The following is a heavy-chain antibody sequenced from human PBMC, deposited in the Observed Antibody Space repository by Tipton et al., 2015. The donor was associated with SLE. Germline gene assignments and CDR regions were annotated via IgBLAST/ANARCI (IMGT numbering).Heavy chain of an antibody. J-gene: IGHJ1*01. CDR1: GFTFSSYS. CDR2: ISSSSSYI. V-gene: IGHV3-21*01. D-gene: IGHD6-13*01. CDR3: AKTGIAAAGTEPFQH. Sequence: SLRLSCTASGFTFSSYSMNWVRQAPGKGLEWVSSISSSSSYIYYADSVKGRFTISRDNAKNSLYLQMNSLRAEDTAVYYCAKTGIAAAGTEPFQHWGQGTLVTVSS.